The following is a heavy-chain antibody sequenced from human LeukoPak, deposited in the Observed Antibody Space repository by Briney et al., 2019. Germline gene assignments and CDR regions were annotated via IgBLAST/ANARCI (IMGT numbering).Heavy chain of an antibody. CDR1: GFTFSSSA. D-gene: IGHD3-3*01. CDR2: LGGSGAGT. J-gene: IGHJ4*02. V-gene: IGHV3-23*01. CDR3: ATPLHSGYYDLY. Sequence: GGSLRLSCAASGFTFSSSAMSWVRQAPGKGLEWVSGLGGSGAGTYYAVSVKGRFTISRDNSKHTLYLHMNSLRAEDTAVYYCATPLHSGYYDLYWGQGTLVTVSS.